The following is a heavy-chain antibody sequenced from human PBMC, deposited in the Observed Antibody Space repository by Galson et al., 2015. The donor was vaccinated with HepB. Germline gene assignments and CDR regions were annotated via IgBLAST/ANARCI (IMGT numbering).Heavy chain of an antibody. CDR2: IYSGGST. J-gene: IGHJ4*02. CDR1: GFTVSSNY. CDR3: AKVPRPSSGWYPDY. V-gene: IGHV3-53*01. Sequence: SLRLSCAASGFTVSSNYMSWVRQAPGKGLEWVSVIYSGGSTYYADSVKGRFTISRDNSKNTLYLQMNSLRAEDTAVYYCAKVPRPSSGWYPDYWGQGTLVTVSS. D-gene: IGHD6-19*01.